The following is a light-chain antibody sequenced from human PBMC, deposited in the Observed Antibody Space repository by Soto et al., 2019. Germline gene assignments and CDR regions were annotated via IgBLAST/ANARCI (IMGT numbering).Light chain of an antibody. CDR3: HQNYRTSGT. V-gene: IGKV3-20*01. J-gene: IGKJ1*01. CDR2: VAS. CDR1: QSVSSSY. Sequence: EIVGNQCPSKLTESTAERATLSCRASQSVSSSYLAWYQQKPGQAPRLLIYVASSRATGIPDRFSGSGSGTDFTLTISRLQPEDFAAYYCHQNYRTSGTFCQGTKVDIK.